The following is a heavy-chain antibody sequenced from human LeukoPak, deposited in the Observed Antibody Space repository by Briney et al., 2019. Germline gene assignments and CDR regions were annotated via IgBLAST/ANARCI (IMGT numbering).Heavy chain of an antibody. CDR3: ARLYSGSYIY. D-gene: IGHD1-26*01. J-gene: IGHJ4*02. CDR1: GYSISSGYY. CDR2: IYYSGSA. Sequence: PSETLSLTCSVSGYSISSGYYWGWIRQPPGKGLEWIGSIYYSGSAYYNPSLKSRVTISVDTSKNQFSLKLSSVTAADTAVYYCARLYSGSYIYWGQGTLVTVSS. V-gene: IGHV4-38-2*02.